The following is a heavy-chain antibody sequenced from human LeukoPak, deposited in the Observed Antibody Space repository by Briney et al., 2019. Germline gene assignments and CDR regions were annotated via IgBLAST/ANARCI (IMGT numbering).Heavy chain of an antibody. CDR3: AKDSSSSWYRGSNWFDP. J-gene: IGHJ5*02. D-gene: IGHD6-13*01. CDR2: ISWNSGSI. Sequence: LTCTVSGGSISSYYLSWIRQPPGKGLEWVSGISWNSGSIGYADSVKGRFTISRDNAKNSLYPQMNSLRAEDTALYYCAKDSSSSWYRGSNWFDPWGQGTLVTVSS. V-gene: IGHV3-9*01. CDR1: GGSISSYY.